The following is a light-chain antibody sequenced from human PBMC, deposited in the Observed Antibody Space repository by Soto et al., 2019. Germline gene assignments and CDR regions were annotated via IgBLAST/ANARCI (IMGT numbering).Light chain of an antibody. Sequence: EIVLTQSPGTLSLSPGERATLSCRASQSVSSSYLARYQQKSGQAPRLLIYGASSRATGMPDRYNCSGTGTGVTRTISRLEPEDCEVYYCQQYGSSSRLTGGGGTKVEIK. CDR3: QQYGSSSRLT. CDR1: QSVSSSY. CDR2: GAS. V-gene: IGKV3-20*01. J-gene: IGKJ4*01.